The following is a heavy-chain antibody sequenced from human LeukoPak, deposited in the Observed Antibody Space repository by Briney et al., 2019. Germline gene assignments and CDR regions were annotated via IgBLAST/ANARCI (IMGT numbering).Heavy chain of an antibody. CDR1: GGSIRSYY. CDR3: ARRDSSGQGYYFDY. Sequence: SETLSLTCTVSGGSIRSYYWSWIRQPPGKGLEWIGYIYYSGSTNYNPSLKSRVTISVDTSKNQFSLKLSSATAADTAVYYCARRDSSGQGYYFDYWGQGTLVTVSS. CDR2: IYYSGST. V-gene: IGHV4-59*08. D-gene: IGHD3-22*01. J-gene: IGHJ4*02.